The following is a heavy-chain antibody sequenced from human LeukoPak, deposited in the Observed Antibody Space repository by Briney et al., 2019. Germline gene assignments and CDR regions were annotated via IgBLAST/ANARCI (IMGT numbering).Heavy chain of an antibody. J-gene: IGHJ4*02. CDR1: GYTLTELS. CDR3: ATGGENYDYVWGSYRPLDY. V-gene: IGHV1-24*01. CDR2: FDPEDGET. Sequence: GASVKVSCKVSGYTLTELSMHWVRQAPGKGLEWMGGFDPEDGETIYAQKFQGRVTMTEDTSTDTAYMELSSLRSEDTAVYYCATGGENYDYVWGSYRPLDYWGQGTLVTVSS. D-gene: IGHD3-16*02.